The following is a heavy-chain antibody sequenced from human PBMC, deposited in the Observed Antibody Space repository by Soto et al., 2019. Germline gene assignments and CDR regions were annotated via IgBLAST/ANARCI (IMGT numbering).Heavy chain of an antibody. CDR1: GGSISSSSYY. CDR2: IYYSGST. D-gene: IGHD3-3*01. CDR3: ARQFAGDFWSGYYLISGYYGMDV. Sequence: SETLSLTCTVSGGSISSSSYYWGWIRQPPGKGLEWIGSIYYSGSTYYNPSLKSRVTISVDTSKNHFSLKLSSVTAADTAVYYCARQFAGDFWSGYYLISGYYGMDVWGQGTTVTVSS. V-gene: IGHV4-39*01. J-gene: IGHJ6*02.